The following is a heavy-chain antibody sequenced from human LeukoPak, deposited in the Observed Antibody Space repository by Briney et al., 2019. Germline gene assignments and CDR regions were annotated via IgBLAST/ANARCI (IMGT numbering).Heavy chain of an antibody. CDR2: IKQDGSEE. V-gene: IGHV3-7*01. CDR3: AKNRGRWSHFYY. Sequence: GGSLRLSCAASGFTFSSYWMSWVRQAPGKGLEGVANIKQDGSEEYYVDPVTGRFTTSRDNAKNSLYLQMNSLRAEDTAVYYCAKNRGRWSHFYYLGQGTLGNVSS. CDR1: GFTFSSYW. D-gene: IGHD2-15*01. J-gene: IGHJ4*01.